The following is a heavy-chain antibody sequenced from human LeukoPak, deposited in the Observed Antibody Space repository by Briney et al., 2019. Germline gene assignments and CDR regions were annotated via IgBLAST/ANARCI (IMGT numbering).Heavy chain of an antibody. Sequence: GASVKVSCTASGYTFTGYYLHWVRQAPGQGLEWMGWINPNSGGTNYAQKFQGWVTMTRDTSISTAYMELSRLRSDDTAVYYCARGADNILTGYYMSDWGQGTLVTVSS. CDR3: ARGADNILTGYYMSD. D-gene: IGHD3-9*01. CDR1: GYTFTGYY. J-gene: IGHJ4*02. V-gene: IGHV1-2*04. CDR2: INPNSGGT.